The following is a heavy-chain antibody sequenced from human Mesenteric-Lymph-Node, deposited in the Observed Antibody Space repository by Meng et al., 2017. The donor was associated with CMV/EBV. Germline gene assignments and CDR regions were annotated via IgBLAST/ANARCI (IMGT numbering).Heavy chain of an antibody. CDR2: ISSSGSII. CDR3: ARYVRGAGTTSKRLDY. J-gene: IGHJ4*02. CDR1: GVTFSDYY. V-gene: IGHV3-11*04. Sequence: SGVTFSDYYMSWIRQAPGKGLEWVSYISSSGSIISYADSVKGRFTISRDNAKNSLYLQMNSLRAEDTAVYYCARYVRGAGTTSKRLDYWGQGTLVTVSS. D-gene: IGHD1-1*01.